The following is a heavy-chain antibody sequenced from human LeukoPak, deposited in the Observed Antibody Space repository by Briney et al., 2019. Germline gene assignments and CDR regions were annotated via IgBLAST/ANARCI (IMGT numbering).Heavy chain of an antibody. Sequence: GGSLRLSCAASGFTFDDYGMSWVRQAPGKGLEWVSGINWNGGSTGYVDSVKGRFTISRDNAKNSLYLQMNSLRAEDTALYYCARVRGRFRPHYYFDYWGQGTLVTVSS. CDR1: GFTFDDYG. J-gene: IGHJ4*02. D-gene: IGHD3-3*01. V-gene: IGHV3-20*04. CDR2: INWNGGST. CDR3: ARVRGRFRPHYYFDY.